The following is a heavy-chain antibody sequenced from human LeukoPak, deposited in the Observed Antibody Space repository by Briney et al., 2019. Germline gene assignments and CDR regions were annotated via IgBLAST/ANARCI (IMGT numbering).Heavy chain of an antibody. CDR1: GGTFRSYA. Sequence: SVKASCKASGGTFRSYAITWVRQAPGKGLEWMGGIIPMINTPKYAQKFQGRVSITADESTSIGYMEVSSLRSEDTAVYYCAIFQGTYGDNENDYWGQGTLVTVSS. J-gene: IGHJ4*02. D-gene: IGHD4-17*01. V-gene: IGHV1-69*13. CDR3: AIFQGTYGDNENDY. CDR2: IIPMINTP.